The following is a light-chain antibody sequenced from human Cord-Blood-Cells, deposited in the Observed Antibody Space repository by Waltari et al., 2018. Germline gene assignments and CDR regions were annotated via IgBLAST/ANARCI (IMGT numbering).Light chain of an antibody. CDR1: SRDVGSYNL. CDR2: EVS. V-gene: IGLV2-23*02. J-gene: IGLJ1*01. Sequence: QSALTPPASVSGSPGQSITIPCTGTSRDVGSYNLVSRYQQHPGKSPKLMIYEVSKRPSGVSNRFSGSKSGNTASLTISGLQAEDEADYYCCSYAGSSTYVFGTGTKVTVL. CDR3: CSYAGSSTYV.